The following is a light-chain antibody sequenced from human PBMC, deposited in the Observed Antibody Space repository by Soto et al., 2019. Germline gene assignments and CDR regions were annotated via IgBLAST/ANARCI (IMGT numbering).Light chain of an antibody. Sequence: EIVLTQSPGTLSLSPGERATLSCRASQSVSSSYLAWYQQKPGQAPRLLIYGASSRATGIPDRFSGSGSGTDFTLTISRLEPEDFAVYYCQQYGSSSITFGPG. CDR3: QQYGSSSIT. CDR1: QSVSSSY. J-gene: IGKJ5*01. CDR2: GAS. V-gene: IGKV3-20*01.